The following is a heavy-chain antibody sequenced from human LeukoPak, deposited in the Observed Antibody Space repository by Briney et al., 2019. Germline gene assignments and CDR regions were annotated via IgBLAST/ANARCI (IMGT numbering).Heavy chain of an antibody. CDR3: ARYHGSSSWYWYFDY. CDR2: VYYSGSP. V-gene: IGHV4-59*01. Sequence: SETLSLTCTVSGGSISSYYWTWIRQPPGKGLEWIGCVYYSGSPNYNPSLKSRVTISVDASKNQFSLKLSSVTAADTAVYYCARYHGSSSWYWYFDYWGQGTLVTVSS. D-gene: IGHD6-13*01. CDR1: GGSISSYY. J-gene: IGHJ4*02.